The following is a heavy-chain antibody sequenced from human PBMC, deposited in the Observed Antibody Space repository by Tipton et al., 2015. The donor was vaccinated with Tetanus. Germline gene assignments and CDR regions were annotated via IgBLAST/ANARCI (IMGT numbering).Heavy chain of an antibody. J-gene: IGHJ5*02. Sequence: QVQLVQSGAEVKTPGSSVKVSCKASGGNFRNYAINWVRQAPGHRLEWMGGIFPVFGSANYSQRFQGRITITADESTSTAYMELSSLRSDDTAVYYCVRDRSDSWYWFDTWGQGTLVTVS. V-gene: IGHV1-69*19. CDR1: GGNFRNYA. CDR2: IFPVFGSA. D-gene: IGHD6-13*01. CDR3: VRDRSDSWYWFDT.